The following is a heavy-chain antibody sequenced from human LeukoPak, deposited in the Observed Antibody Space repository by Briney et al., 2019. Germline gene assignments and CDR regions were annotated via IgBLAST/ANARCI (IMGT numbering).Heavy chain of an antibody. J-gene: IGHJ4*02. V-gene: IGHV1-2*02. CDR2: INPNSGGT. CDR1: GYTFTGYY. Sequence: ASVKVSCKASGYTFTGYYMHWVRQAPGQGLEWMGWINPNSGGTNYAQKFQGRVTMTRDTSISPAYMELSRLRSDDTAVYYCATGVEVITTSMPDYWGQGTLVTVSS. CDR3: ATGVEVITTSMPDY. D-gene: IGHD3-22*01.